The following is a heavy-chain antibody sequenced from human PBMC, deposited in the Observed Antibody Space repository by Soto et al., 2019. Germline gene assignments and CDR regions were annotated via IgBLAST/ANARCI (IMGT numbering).Heavy chain of an antibody. CDR1: GYTFTSYA. CDR2: INAGNGNT. Sequence: ASVKVSCKASGYTFTSYAMHWVRQAPGQRLGWMGWINAGNGNTKYSQKFQGRVTITRDTSASTAYMELSSLRSEDTAVYYCAREGYSYGYGAFDYWGQGTLVTVSS. J-gene: IGHJ4*02. V-gene: IGHV1-3*01. CDR3: AREGYSYGYGAFDY. D-gene: IGHD5-18*01.